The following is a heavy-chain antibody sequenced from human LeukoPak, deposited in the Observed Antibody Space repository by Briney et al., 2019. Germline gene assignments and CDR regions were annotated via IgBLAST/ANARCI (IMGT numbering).Heavy chain of an antibody. V-gene: IGHV4-59*01. CDR3: AKSVAGIIGYFDY. Sequence: SETLSLTCTVSGGSISSYYWSWMRQPPGEGLEWIGYIYYSGSTNYNPSLKSRVTISVDTSKNQFSLKLSSVTAADTAVYYCAKSVAGIIGYFDYWGQGTLVTVSS. CDR2: IYYSGST. CDR1: GGSISSYY. D-gene: IGHD6-19*01. J-gene: IGHJ4*02.